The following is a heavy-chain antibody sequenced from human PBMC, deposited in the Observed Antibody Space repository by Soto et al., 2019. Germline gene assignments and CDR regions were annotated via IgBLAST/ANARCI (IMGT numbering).Heavy chain of an antibody. CDR2: IDSDGGAT. V-gene: IGHV3-74*01. J-gene: IGHJ4*01. CDR3: IKSTHISEQ. Sequence: GSLRLSCAASGFAFETYAMHWVRQTAGKGPEWVSRIDSDGGATAYADSVRGRFRISRDNAKNTLYLQMNSLRADDTAVYYCIKSTHISEQWGQGTLVTVSS. D-gene: IGHD3-3*02. CDR1: GFAFETYA.